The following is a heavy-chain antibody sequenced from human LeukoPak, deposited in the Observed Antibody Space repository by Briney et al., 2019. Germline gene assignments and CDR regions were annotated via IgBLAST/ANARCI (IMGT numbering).Heavy chain of an antibody. Sequence: GRSLRLSCAASGFTFSTYGFHWVRQAPGKGLEWVAFISYDGSNEYYTDSVKGRFTISRDNSRNTLFLQMNSLRAEDTAVYYCARDVTAYNSGPGDYWGQGTLVTVSS. J-gene: IGHJ4*02. CDR1: GFTFSTYG. CDR3: ARDVTAYNSGPGDY. D-gene: IGHD6-19*01. V-gene: IGHV3-30*03. CDR2: ISYDGSNE.